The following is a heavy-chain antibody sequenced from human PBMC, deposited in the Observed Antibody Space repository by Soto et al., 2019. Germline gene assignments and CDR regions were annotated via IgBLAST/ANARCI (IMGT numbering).Heavy chain of an antibody. D-gene: IGHD2-2*01. V-gene: IGHV3-49*03. CDR1: GFTFGDYA. J-gene: IGHJ6*03. CDR2: IRSKAYGGTT. CDR3: TRDRIVVVPAAKTPYYYYYMDV. Sequence: GGSLRLSCTASGFTFGDYAMSWFRQAPGKGLEWVGLIRSKAYGGTTEYAASVKGRFTISRDDSKSIAYLQMNSLKTEDTAVYYCTRDRIVVVPAAKTPYYYYYMDVWGKGTTVTVSS.